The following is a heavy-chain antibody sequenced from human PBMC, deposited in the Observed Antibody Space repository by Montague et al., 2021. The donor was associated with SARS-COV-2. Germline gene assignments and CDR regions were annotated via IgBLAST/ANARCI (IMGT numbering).Heavy chain of an antibody. CDR3: AGGHLSVSMIVVVFTSASYYFDY. CDR1: GGSFGDDH. D-gene: IGHD3-22*01. CDR2: IKQSGST. J-gene: IGHJ4*02. Sequence: SETLSLTCGVYGGSFGDDHWSWIRQPPGKGLEWIGDIKQSGSTNYNPSLKSRVTISVDTSRNQFSLKLTSVTAADTAVYFCAGGHLSVSMIVVVFTSASYYFDYWGQGALVTVSS. V-gene: IGHV4-34*01.